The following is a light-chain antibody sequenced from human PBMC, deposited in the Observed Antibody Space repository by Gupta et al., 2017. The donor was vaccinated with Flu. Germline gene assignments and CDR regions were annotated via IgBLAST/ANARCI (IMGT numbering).Light chain of an antibody. V-gene: IGKV1-39*01. CDR3: QQSLWT. J-gene: IGKJ1*01. CDR2: AEA. Sequence: DIQMTQSPSSLSASVGDRVTSTCRESQSISSYLNWYQQKPGKAPKLMIYAEASLQSGVPSRVSGSGYGTDFTSNLRRLKAEDFDHYNRQQSLWTFGQGTKVEIK. CDR1: QSISSY.